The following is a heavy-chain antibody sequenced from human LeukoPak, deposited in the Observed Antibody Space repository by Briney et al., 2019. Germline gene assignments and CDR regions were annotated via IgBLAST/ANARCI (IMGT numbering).Heavy chain of an antibody. Sequence: SETMSLTCTVSGGSISSSSYYWGWIRQPPGKGLEWIGSIYYSGSTYYNPSLKSRVTISVDTSKNQFSLKLSSVTAADTAVYYCARTFYYYYMDVWGKGTTVTVSS. CDR1: GGSISSSSYY. CDR3: ARTFYYYYMDV. J-gene: IGHJ6*03. CDR2: IYYSGST. V-gene: IGHV4-39*07.